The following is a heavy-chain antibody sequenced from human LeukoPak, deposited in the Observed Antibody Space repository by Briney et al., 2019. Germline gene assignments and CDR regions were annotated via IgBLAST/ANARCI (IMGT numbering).Heavy chain of an antibody. V-gene: IGHV1-69*05. CDR3: ARLPYCSSTSCYPVRYYYMDV. D-gene: IGHD2-2*01. Sequence: ASVKVSCKASGYTFTSYGISWVRQAPGQGLEWMGGIIPIFGTANYAQKFQGRVTITTDESTSTAYMELSSLRSEDTAVYYCARLPYCSSTSCYPVRYYYMDVWGKGTTVTVSS. CDR1: GYTFTSYG. CDR2: IIPIFGTA. J-gene: IGHJ6*03.